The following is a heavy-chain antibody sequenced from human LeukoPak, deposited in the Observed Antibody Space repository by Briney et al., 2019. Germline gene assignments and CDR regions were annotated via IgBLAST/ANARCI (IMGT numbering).Heavy chain of an antibody. J-gene: IGHJ3*02. D-gene: IGHD5-24*01. CDR1: GFTFSSYW. Sequence: GGSLRLSCAASGFTFSSYWMHCVRQVPGKGLVWVSRIDNDGSSTSYADSVKGRFTISRDNAKNTLYLQMNSLRAEDTAVYYCVRVRRDGSPGAFDIWGQGTMVTVSS. CDR3: VRVRRDGSPGAFDI. V-gene: IGHV3-74*01. CDR2: IDNDGSST.